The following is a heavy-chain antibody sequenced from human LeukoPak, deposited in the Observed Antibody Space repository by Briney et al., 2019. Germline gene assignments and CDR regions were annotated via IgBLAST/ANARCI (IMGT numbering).Heavy chain of an antibody. CDR3: ARDRTGNYFDY. D-gene: IGHD1-14*01. CDR1: GFTFSSYW. J-gene: IGHJ4*02. Sequence: GGSLRLSCAASGFTFSSYWMSWVRQAPGKGLEWVANIKQDGSEKYCVGSVKGRFTISRDNAKNSLYLQMNSLRAEDTAVYYCARDRTGNYFDYWGQGTLVTVSS. V-gene: IGHV3-7*01. CDR2: IKQDGSEK.